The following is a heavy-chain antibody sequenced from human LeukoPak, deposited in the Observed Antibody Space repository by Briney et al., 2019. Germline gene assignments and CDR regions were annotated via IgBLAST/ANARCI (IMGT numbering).Heavy chain of an antibody. CDR3: ARTAYTYGYRPLFDY. D-gene: IGHD5-18*01. Sequence: SETLSLTCTVSGGSISSSSYYWGWIRQPPGKGLEWIGSIYYSGSTCDNPSLKSRVTISVDTSKNQFSLKLSSVTAADTAVYYCARTAYTYGYRPLFDYWGQGTLVTVSS. CDR1: GGSISSSSYY. V-gene: IGHV4-39*01. CDR2: IYYSGST. J-gene: IGHJ4*02.